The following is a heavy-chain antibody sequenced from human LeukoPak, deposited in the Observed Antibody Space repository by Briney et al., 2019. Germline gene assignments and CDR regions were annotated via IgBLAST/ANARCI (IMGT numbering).Heavy chain of an antibody. CDR3: ARRIAAAGHFDY. J-gene: IGHJ4*02. CDR2: INPNSGGT. CDR1: GYTFTGYY. V-gene: IGHV1-2*06. Sequence: GASVKVSRKASGYTFTGYYLYWVRQAPGQGLEWMGRINPNSGGTNYAQKFQGRVTMTRDTSISTAYMELSSLRSDDTAVFYCARRIAAAGHFDYWGQGTLVTVSS. D-gene: IGHD6-13*01.